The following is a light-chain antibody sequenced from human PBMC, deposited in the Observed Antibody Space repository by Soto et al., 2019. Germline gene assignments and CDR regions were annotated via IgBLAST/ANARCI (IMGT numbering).Light chain of an antibody. V-gene: IGLV2-18*02. J-gene: IGLJ1*01. CDR2: DVN. CDR3: SSYTSSSNYV. CDR1: SSDVGNSNG. Sequence: QSALTQPPSVSGSPGQSVAISCTGTSSDVGNSNGVSWYHQPPGTAPKLMIYDVNNRPSGVPDRFSGSKSGNTASLTISGLQAEDEGDYYCSSYTSSSNYVFGTGTKVTVL.